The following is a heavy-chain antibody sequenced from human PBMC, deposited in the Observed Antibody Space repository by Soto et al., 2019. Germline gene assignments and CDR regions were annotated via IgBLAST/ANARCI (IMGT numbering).Heavy chain of an antibody. D-gene: IGHD2-15*01. CDR1: GLTFGDSY. CDR2: ISPGSRYP. V-gene: IGHV3-11*06. J-gene: IGHJ5*02. Sequence: PGGSLRLSCAGSGLTFGDSYMSWIRQAPGKGLEWLSYISPGSRYPAYADSVKGRFTISRDNAKRSLYLQMMSLTAEDTAIYYCVRGGGGGLFDPWGQGTMVTV. CDR3: VRGGGGGLFDP.